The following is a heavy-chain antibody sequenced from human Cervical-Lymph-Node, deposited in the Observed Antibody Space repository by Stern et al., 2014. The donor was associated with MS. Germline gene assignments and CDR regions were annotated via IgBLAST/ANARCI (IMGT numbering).Heavy chain of an antibody. CDR3: ARGRGLWST. Sequence: QVQLQQWGAGLLKPSETLSLTCAVYGESFSGYYWSWIRQPPGKGLEWIGEINQSGNTDYNPSLKSRVTISVDRSKIQISLNLISVTAADTAVYYCARGRGLWSTWGQGTLVTVSS. D-gene: IGHD2-21*01. CDR1: GESFSGYY. V-gene: IGHV4-34*01. CDR2: INQSGNT. J-gene: IGHJ5*02.